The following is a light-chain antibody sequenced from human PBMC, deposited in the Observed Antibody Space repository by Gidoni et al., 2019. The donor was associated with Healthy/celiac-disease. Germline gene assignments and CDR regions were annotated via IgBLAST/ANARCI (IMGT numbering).Light chain of an antibody. J-gene: IGKJ1*01. CDR3: QQYYSYPWT. CDR2: AAS. Sequence: AIRMTHSPSSFSASTGDRVTITRRASQGISSYLAWYQQKPGKAPKLLIYAASTLQSGVPSSFSGSGSGTDFTLTISCLQSEDFATYYCQQYYSYPWTFGQGTKVEIK. CDR1: QGISSY. V-gene: IGKV1-8*01.